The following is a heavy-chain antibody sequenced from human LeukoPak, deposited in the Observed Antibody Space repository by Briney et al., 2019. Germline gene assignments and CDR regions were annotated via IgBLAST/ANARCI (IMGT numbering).Heavy chain of an antibody. D-gene: IGHD2-2*01. CDR2: ISGSGGST. CDR3: AKDVRYCSSTSCYYAYYYYYGMDV. Sequence: GGSLRLSCAASGFTFSSYAMSCVRQAPGKGLEWVSAISGSGGSTYYADSVKGRFTISRDNSKNTLYLQMNSLRAEDTAVYYCAKDVRYCSSTSCYYAYYYYYGMDVWGQGTTVTVSS. V-gene: IGHV3-23*01. CDR1: GFTFSSYA. J-gene: IGHJ6*02.